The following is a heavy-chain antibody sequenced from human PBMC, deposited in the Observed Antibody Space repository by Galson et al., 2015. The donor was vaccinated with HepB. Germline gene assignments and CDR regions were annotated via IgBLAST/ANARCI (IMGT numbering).Heavy chain of an antibody. D-gene: IGHD6-19*01. V-gene: IGHV3-23*01. CDR1: GFTFSSYA. J-gene: IGHJ6*02. CDR3: AKGRLSSGWWGAYYYYGMDV. Sequence: SLRLSCAASGFTFSSYAMSWVRQAPGKGLEWVSAISGSGGSTYYADSVKGRFTISRDNSKNTLYLQMNSLRAEDTAVYYCAKGRLSSGWWGAYYYYGMDVWGQGTTVTVSS. CDR2: ISGSGGST.